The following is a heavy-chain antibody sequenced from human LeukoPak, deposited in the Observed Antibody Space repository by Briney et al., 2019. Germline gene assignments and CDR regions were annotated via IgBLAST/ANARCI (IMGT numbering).Heavy chain of an antibody. CDR3: ARESIVVVPTTMDDASDI. D-gene: IGHD2-2*01. J-gene: IGHJ3*02. V-gene: IGHV3-7*01. Sequence: GGXLRLSCAASGFTFSHYYMSWVRQAPGKGLEWVANIKQDGSEQFYLDSVKGRFTISRDNAKNALYLQMHSLRVEDTAVYYCARESIVVVPTTMDDASDIWGQGTMVTVSS. CDR1: GFTFSHYY. CDR2: IKQDGSEQ.